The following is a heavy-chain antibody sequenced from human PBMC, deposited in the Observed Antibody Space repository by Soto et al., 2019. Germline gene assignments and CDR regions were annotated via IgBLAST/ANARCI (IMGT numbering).Heavy chain of an antibody. V-gene: IGHV3-23*01. CDR1: RDSLSSYV. Sequence: GGSLRFSFVVPRDSLSSYVINWVRQAPGKGLGCVSGVTGSGVTSWYADSVKGRFTISRDTSKKTLFLQMNWLRAQHTLVYYCVTTQNGSYFAAFDIWGQGTTVTVSS. CDR2: VTGSGVTS. J-gene: IGHJ3*02. CDR3: VTTQNGSYFAAFDI. D-gene: IGHD1-26*01.